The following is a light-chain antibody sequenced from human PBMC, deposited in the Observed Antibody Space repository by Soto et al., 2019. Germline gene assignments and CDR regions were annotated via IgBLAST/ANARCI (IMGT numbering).Light chain of an antibody. Sequence: EIVMTQSPATLSVSPGERGTLSCGASQSVSSDLAWYHQKPGQAPRLLIYGASTRATGIPARFSGSGSGTEFTLTINSLQSEDFAVYYCQQYNNWPRTFGQGTKVDIK. J-gene: IGKJ1*01. CDR3: QQYNNWPRT. V-gene: IGKV3-15*01. CDR1: QSVSSD. CDR2: GAS.